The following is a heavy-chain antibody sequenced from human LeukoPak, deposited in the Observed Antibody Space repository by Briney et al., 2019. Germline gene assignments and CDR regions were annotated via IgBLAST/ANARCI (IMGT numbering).Heavy chain of an antibody. CDR1: GFTFSSYA. V-gene: IGHV3-30-3*01. D-gene: IGHD3-22*01. CDR3: ARGLYYYDSSGYIG. Sequence: GGSLRLACAAYGFTFSSYAMHWVRQAPGKGLEWVAVISYDGSNKYYADSVKGRFTISRDNSKNTLYLQMNSLRAEDTAVYYCARGLYYYDSSGYIGWGQGTLVTVSS. J-gene: IGHJ4*02. CDR2: ISYDGSNK.